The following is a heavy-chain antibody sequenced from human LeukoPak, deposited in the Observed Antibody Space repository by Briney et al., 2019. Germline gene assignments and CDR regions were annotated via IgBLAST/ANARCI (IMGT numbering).Heavy chain of an antibody. CDR3: TTFYHEYSPY. CDR2: IKSNADGGTP. J-gene: IGHJ4*02. V-gene: IGHV3-15*01. Sequence: GGSLRLSCAASGFSFMNAWMIWVRQAPGKGLEWVGRIKSNADGGTPDYAAPARGRFTISRDNSKNTLYLQMNSLKTEDTAVYYCTTFYHEYSPYWGRGTLVTVSS. D-gene: IGHD2/OR15-2a*01. CDR1: GFSFMNAW.